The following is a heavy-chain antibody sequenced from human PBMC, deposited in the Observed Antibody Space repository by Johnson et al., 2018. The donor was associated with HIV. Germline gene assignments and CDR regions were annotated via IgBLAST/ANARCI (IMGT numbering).Heavy chain of an antibody. CDR3: ASTSPPGLLAFQDAFDI. Sequence: QLVESGGGLVQPGRSLRLSCAASGFTFDDYAMHWVRQAPGKGLEWVSGISWNSGSIGYADSVKGRFTISRDNAKNSLYLQMNSLRAEDTAVYYCASTSPPGLLAFQDAFDIWGQGTMVTVSS. D-gene: IGHD2-15*01. CDR2: ISWNSGSI. CDR1: GFTFDDYA. V-gene: IGHV3-9*01. J-gene: IGHJ3*02.